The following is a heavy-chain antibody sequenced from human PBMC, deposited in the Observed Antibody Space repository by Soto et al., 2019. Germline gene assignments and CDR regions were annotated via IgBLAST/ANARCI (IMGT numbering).Heavy chain of an antibody. D-gene: IGHD4-17*01. J-gene: IGHJ5*02. CDR1: GYTFTSYD. CDR3: ARSSYGDYANWFDP. CDR2: MNPNSGNT. V-gene: IGHV1-8*01. Sequence: QVQLVQSGAEVKKPGASVKVSCKASGYTFTSYDINWVRQATGQGLEWMGWMNPNSGNTGYAQKFQGRVTMTRNTSISTAYMELGSLRSEDTAVYYCARSSYGDYANWFDPWGRGPLVTVSS.